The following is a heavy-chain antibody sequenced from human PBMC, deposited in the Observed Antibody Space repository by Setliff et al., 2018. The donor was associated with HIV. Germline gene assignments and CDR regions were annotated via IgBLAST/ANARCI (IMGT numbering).Heavy chain of an antibody. V-gene: IGHV3-48*04. CDR2: ISRGGDSI. D-gene: IGHD3-3*02. Sequence: LRLSCAASGFTFWSHSMLWVRQAPGKGLQWVAYISRGGDSIFYEDSVKGRFTISRDNTKNSLYLQMDSLRVEDTTVYYCTRKLAPGHGMDVWGQGTTVTSP. J-gene: IGHJ6*02. CDR3: TRKLAPGHGMDV. CDR1: GFTFWSHS.